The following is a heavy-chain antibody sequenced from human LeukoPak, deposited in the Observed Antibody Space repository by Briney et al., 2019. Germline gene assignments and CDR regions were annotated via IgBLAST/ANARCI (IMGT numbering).Heavy chain of an antibody. V-gene: IGHV3-66*01. CDR1: GFTVSSNY. D-gene: IGHD2-21*02. CDR2: IYSGGST. CDR3: ARDLTAYCGGDCYWPDAFDI. Sequence: GGSLRLSCAASGFTVSSNYMSWVRQAPGKGLEWVSVIYSGGSTYYADSVKGRFTISRDNSKNTLYLQMNSLRAEDTAVYYCARDLTAYCGGDCYWPDAFDIWGQGTMVTVSS. J-gene: IGHJ3*02.